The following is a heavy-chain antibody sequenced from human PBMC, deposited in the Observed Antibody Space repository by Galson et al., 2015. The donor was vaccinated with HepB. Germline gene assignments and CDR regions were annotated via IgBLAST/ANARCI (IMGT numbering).Heavy chain of an antibody. V-gene: IGHV3-64*04. J-gene: IGHJ3*02. CDR2: ISSNGGST. Sequence: SLRLSCAASGFTFSSYAMHWVRQAPGKGLEYVSAISSNGGSTYYADSVKGRFTISRGNSKNTLYLQMNSLRAEDTAVYYCAKEYYYDSSGYYPAFDIWGQGTRVTVSS. CDR3: AKEYYYDSSGYYPAFDI. D-gene: IGHD3-22*01. CDR1: GFTFSSYA.